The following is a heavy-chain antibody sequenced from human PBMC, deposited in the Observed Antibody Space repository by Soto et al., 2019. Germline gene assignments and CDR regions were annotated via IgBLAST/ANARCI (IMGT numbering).Heavy chain of an antibody. J-gene: IGHJ5*02. V-gene: IGHV4-39*01. CDR2: GFYPGTA. Sequence: SETLSLTCSVCGDSISSSVNYWAWIRQPPGQGLGWIGSGFYPGTAYSNPSLKSRVTISVDTSKNQLSLRLTSLTAADTAVYFCARHRRVSIGVDWFDPWGPGTLVTVS. CDR1: GDSISSSVNY. D-gene: IGHD2-21*01. CDR3: ARHRRVSIGVDWFDP.